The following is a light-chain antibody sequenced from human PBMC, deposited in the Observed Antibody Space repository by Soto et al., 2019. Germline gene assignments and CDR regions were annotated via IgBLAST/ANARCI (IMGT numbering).Light chain of an antibody. CDR1: PSVLSHNNTY. CDR2: WAS. J-gene: IGKJ5*01. CDR3: QQYHSAPIT. V-gene: IGKV4-1*01. Sequence: DFVMTQSPDSLPVSLGERATINCKSSPSVLSHNNTYLAWFQQKPGQPPRLFIYWASTRGSGVPDRFSGSGSGTDFTLTISNVEAEDVAIYYCQQYHSAPITFGQGTRLEL.